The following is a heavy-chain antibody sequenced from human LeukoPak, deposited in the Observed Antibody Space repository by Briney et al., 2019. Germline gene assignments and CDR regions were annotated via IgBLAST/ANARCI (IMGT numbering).Heavy chain of an antibody. D-gene: IGHD2-2*01. CDR2: ITYDSDYI. Sequence: GGSLRLSCEASGFTFSTYSMNWVRQAPGKGLEWVSTITYDSDYIYYTDSVKGRFTISRDNAKKSLYLKMNSLRAADTAVYYCARYGVSSSRSYIDYWGQGTLVTVSS. CDR3: ARYGVSSSRSYIDY. CDR1: GFTFSTYS. J-gene: IGHJ4*02. V-gene: IGHV3-21*01.